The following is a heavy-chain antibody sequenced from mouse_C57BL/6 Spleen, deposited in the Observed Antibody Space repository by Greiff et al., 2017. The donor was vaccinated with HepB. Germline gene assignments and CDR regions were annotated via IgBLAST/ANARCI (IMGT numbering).Heavy chain of an antibody. Sequence: QVQLKESGAELVKPGASVKISCKASGYAFSSYWMNWVKQRPGKGLEWIGQIYPGDGDTNYNGKFKGKATLTADKSSSTAYMQLSSLTSEYSAVYFCARSNYGNYALDYWGQGTTLTVSS. CDR1: GYAFSSYW. V-gene: IGHV1-80*01. CDR3: ARSNYGNYALDY. CDR2: IYPGDGDT. D-gene: IGHD2-1*01. J-gene: IGHJ2*01.